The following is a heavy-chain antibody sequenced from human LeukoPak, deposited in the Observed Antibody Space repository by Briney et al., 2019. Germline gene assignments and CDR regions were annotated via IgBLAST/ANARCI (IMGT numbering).Heavy chain of an antibody. CDR1: GWIFTTYW. V-gene: IGHV5-51*01. CDR3: ARHQSGSNSRKLAY. J-gene: IGHJ4*02. D-gene: IGHD6-13*01. CDR2: IYPGDSDP. Sequence: GESLKLSCQGSGWIFTTYWVGWVRQVPGKGLEGMGVIYPGDSDPLYSPSFQGQVTISADNSISTAYLQWSSLKASDTARYYCARHQSGSNSRKLAYWGQGTLVTVSS.